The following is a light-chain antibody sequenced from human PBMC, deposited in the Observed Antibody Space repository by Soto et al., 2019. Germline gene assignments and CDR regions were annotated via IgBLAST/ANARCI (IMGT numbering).Light chain of an antibody. CDR2: EVS. Sequence: QSVLTQPPSASGSPGQSVTISCTGTSSDIGGYNYVSWYQQHPGTAPKLMIYEVSQRPSGVPDRFSGSKSGNTASLTVSGLQAEDEADYYCSSYAGSNNFVVFGGGTKPTVL. CDR3: SSYAGSNNFVV. J-gene: IGLJ2*01. CDR1: SSDIGGYNY. V-gene: IGLV2-8*01.